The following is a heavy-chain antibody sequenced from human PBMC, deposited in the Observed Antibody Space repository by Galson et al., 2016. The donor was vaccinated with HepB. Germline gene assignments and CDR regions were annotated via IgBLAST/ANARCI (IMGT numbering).Heavy chain of an antibody. Sequence: SVKVSCKASGYIFTNFAIHWVRQAPGQGLEWVGWINTGNGETTYSQELQGRATITRDPSASTAYMELNSLRSEDTAVFYCARDGGTGGYDFGFWGQGSLVTVSS. V-gene: IGHV1-3*04. D-gene: IGHD6-19*01. CDR3: ARDGGTGGYDFGF. CDR1: GYIFTNFA. CDR2: INTGNGET. J-gene: IGHJ4*02.